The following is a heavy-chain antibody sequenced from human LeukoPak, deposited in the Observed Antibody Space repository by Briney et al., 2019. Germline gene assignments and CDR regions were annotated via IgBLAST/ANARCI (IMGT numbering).Heavy chain of an antibody. CDR3: AKGPLDYIHGTHYFDC. D-gene: IGHD4-11*01. Sequence: PGGSLRLSCAASGFTFSSYGMSWVRQAPGKGLEWVSAISGSGGSTHYADSVKGRFTISRDNSKNTLYLQMNSLRAEDTAVYYCAKGPLDYIHGTHYFDCWGQGTLVTVSS. CDR1: GFTFSSYG. J-gene: IGHJ4*02. CDR2: ISGSGGST. V-gene: IGHV3-23*01.